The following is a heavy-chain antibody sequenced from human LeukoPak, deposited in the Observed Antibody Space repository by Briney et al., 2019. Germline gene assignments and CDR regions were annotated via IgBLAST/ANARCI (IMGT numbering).Heavy chain of an antibody. J-gene: IGHJ4*02. D-gene: IGHD3-22*01. V-gene: IGHV1-2*02. Sequence: ASVQVSCKASGYNFKGCYIYWVRQAPGQGLEWMGWINPNGGGTNYAQKFQGRVTFTRDTSTSTAYMELSRLRSDDTAVYFCARGYDSSAYKLPIDSWGQGTLVSVSS. CDR2: INPNGGGT. CDR3: ARGYDSSAYKLPIDS. CDR1: GYNFKGCY.